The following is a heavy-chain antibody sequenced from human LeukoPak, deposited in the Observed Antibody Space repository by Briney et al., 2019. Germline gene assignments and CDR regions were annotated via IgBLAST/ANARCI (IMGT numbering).Heavy chain of an antibody. Sequence: SETLSLTCAVSGGSISSSNWWSWVRQPPGKGLEWIGEIYHSGSTNYNPSLKSRVTISVDKSKNQFSLKLSSVTAADTAVYYCARGGIAVAGYNWFDPWGQGTLVTVSS. J-gene: IGHJ5*02. D-gene: IGHD6-19*01. CDR3: ARGGIAVAGYNWFDP. CDR2: IYHSGST. V-gene: IGHV4-4*02. CDR1: GGSISSSNW.